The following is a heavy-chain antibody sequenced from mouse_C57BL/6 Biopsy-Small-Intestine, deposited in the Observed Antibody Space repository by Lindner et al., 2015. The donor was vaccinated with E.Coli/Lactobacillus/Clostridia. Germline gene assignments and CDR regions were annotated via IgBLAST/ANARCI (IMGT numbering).Heavy chain of an antibody. CDR3: ASDGYPWFTY. CDR2: ILPGSGYT. CDR1: GYTFTDYW. V-gene: IGHV1-9*01. D-gene: IGHD2-3*01. J-gene: IGHJ3*01. Sequence: VQLQESGAELMKPGASVKLSCKATGYTFTDYWVEWVKQRPGHGLEWIGEILPGSGYTKYNEKFKAKATFTADPSSNTAYMQLSSLTTEDSAIYYCASDGYPWFTYWGQGTLVTVSA.